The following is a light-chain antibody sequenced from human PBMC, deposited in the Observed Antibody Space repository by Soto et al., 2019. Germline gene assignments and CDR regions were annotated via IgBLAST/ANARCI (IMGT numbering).Light chain of an antibody. V-gene: IGLV2-14*01. CDR2: AVS. CDR3: CSYMRNSLYV. Sequence: QSALTQPASVSGSPGQSITISCTGTSSDVADYNYVSWYQQHPGKAPKLMISAVSNRPSGVSDRFSGSKSGNTAPLTISGLQADDEADYYCSYMRNSLYVFGTGTKVTVL. J-gene: IGLJ1*01. CDR1: SSDVADYNY.